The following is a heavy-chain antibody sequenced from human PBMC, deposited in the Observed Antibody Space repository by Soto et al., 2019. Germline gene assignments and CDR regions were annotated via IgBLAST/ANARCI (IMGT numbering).Heavy chain of an antibody. Sequence: EVQLLESGGGLVQPGGSLRLSCAASGFTFSSYVMSWVRQAPGKGLEWVSIISSSGGTTYYADSVKGRFTISRDNSKNTLYLQMTSLRAEDTAVYYCAKDRALGAGDAFDSWGQGTMVTVSS. CDR2: ISSSGGTT. CDR3: AKDRALGAGDAFDS. V-gene: IGHV3-23*01. J-gene: IGHJ3*02. D-gene: IGHD1-26*01. CDR1: GFTFSSYV.